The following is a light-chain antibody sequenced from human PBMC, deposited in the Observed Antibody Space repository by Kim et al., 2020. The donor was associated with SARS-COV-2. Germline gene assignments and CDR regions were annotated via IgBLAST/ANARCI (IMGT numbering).Light chain of an antibody. V-gene: IGLV1-44*01. CDR1: SSNIGSNT. CDR2: SND. Sequence: QLVLTQPPSASGTPGQRVTISCSGGSSNIGSNTVNWYQQVAGAAPKLLIYSNDQRPSRVPDRFHGSKSGTSASLAISGLQSEDEAHYYCSAWDDGLNGVIFGGGTQLTVL. CDR3: SAWDDGLNGVI. J-gene: IGLJ2*01.